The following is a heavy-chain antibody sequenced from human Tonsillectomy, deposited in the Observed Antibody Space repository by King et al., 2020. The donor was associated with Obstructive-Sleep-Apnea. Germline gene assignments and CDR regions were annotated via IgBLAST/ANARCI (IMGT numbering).Heavy chain of an antibody. D-gene: IGHD2-15*01. V-gene: IGHV3-23*04. CDR1: GFTFSSYA. Sequence: VQLVESGGGLVQPGGSLRLSCAASGFTFSSYAMSWVRQAPGKGLEWVSAISGSGGSTYYADSVKGRFTISRDNSKNTLYLQMNSLRAEDTAVYYCAKDREQYYYCSGGSCYYFDYWGQGTLVTVSS. J-gene: IGHJ4*02. CDR3: AKDREQYYYCSGGSCYYFDY. CDR2: ISGSGGST.